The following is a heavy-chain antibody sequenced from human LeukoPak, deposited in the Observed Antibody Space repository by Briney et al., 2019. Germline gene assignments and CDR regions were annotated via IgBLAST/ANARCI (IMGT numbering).Heavy chain of an antibody. Sequence: SETLSLTCTVSGGSISSSSYYWGWIRQPPGKGLEWIGSIYYSGSTYYNPSLKSRVSISVDTSKNQFSLKLSSVTAADTAVYYCARDPPGGPFDYWGQGTLVTVSS. CDR2: IYYSGST. CDR3: ARDPPGGPFDY. V-gene: IGHV4-39*07. J-gene: IGHJ4*02. CDR1: GGSISSSSYY.